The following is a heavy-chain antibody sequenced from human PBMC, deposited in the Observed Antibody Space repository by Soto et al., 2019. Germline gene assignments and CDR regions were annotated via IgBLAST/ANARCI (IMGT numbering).Heavy chain of an antibody. Sequence: GASVKVSCKASGYTFTSYGISWVRQAPGQGLEWMGWISAYNGNTNYAQKLQGRVTMTTDTSTSTAYMELRSLRSDDTAVYYCARDLSLVTNLFWDYWGQGTLVTVSS. CDR2: ISAYNGNT. D-gene: IGHD2-21*02. J-gene: IGHJ4*02. CDR1: GYTFTSYG. V-gene: IGHV1-18*01. CDR3: ARDLSLVTNLFWDY.